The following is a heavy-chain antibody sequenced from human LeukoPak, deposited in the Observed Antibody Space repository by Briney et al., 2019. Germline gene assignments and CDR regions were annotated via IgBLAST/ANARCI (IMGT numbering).Heavy chain of an antibody. Sequence: SVKVSCKASGGTFSSYAISWVRQAPGQGLEWMGRIIPILGIANYAQKFQGRVTITADKSTSTAYMELSSLRSEDTAVYYCARDGLDSSSSPWTNYYYYYGMDVWGQGTTVTVSS. CDR3: ARDGLDSSSSPWTNYYYYYGMDV. V-gene: IGHV1-69*04. CDR1: GGTFSSYA. CDR2: IIPILGIA. D-gene: IGHD6-6*01. J-gene: IGHJ6*02.